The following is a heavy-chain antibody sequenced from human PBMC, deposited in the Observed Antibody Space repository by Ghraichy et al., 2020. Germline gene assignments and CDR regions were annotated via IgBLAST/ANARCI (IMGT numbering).Heavy chain of an antibody. Sequence: APVKVSCKASGYTFTGYYMHWVRQAPGQGLEWMGWINPNSGGTNYAQKFQGRVTMTRDTSISTAYMELSRLRSDDTAVYYCARDGTYYYGSGSLGYWGQGTLVTVSS. V-gene: IGHV1-2*02. D-gene: IGHD3-10*01. CDR3: ARDGTYYYGSGSLGY. CDR1: GYTFTGYY. J-gene: IGHJ4*02. CDR2: INPNSGGT.